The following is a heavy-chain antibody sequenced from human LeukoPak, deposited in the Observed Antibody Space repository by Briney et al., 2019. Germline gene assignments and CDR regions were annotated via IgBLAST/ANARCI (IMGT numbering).Heavy chain of an antibody. CDR3: ARGGVAHDAFDI. CDR1: GFNFSIYS. D-gene: IGHD3-3*01. CDR2: ISSSSSYI. Sequence: PGGSLRLSCAASGFNFSIYSMYWIRQAPGKGLEWVSSISSSSSYIYYADSVKGRFTISRDNAKNSLYLQMNSLRAEDTAVYYCARGGVAHDAFDIWGQGTMVTVSS. J-gene: IGHJ3*02. V-gene: IGHV3-21*01.